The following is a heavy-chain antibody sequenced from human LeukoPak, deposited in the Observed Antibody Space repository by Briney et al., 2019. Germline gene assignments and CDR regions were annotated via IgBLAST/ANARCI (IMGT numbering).Heavy chain of an antibody. Sequence: TGGPLRLSCAASGFTFSSYGMHWVRQAPGKGLEWVTLISYDGSNKYYADSVKGRFTISRDNSKNTLYLQMNSLRAGDTAVYYCARDCTGGTCYDAFDIWGQGTMVTVSS. J-gene: IGHJ3*02. V-gene: IGHV3-30*03. CDR1: GFTFSSYG. CDR3: ARDCTGGTCYDAFDI. CDR2: ISYDGSNK. D-gene: IGHD2-15*01.